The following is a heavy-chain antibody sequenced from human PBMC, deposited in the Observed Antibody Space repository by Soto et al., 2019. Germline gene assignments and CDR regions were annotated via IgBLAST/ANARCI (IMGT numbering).Heavy chain of an antibody. CDR3: AYLPCSGGSCYWFSYSGMDV. CDR1: GFSLSTSGVG. J-gene: IGHJ6*02. Sequence: QITLKESGPTLVKPTQTLTLTCTFSGFSLSTSGVGVAWIRQPPGKALEWLALIYWDDDKRYRPSMETRLTISKDTSKNQVVLTMTHMDSVDTATDYCAYLPCSGGSCYWFSYSGMDVWGQGTTVTVSS. V-gene: IGHV2-5*02. D-gene: IGHD2-15*01. CDR2: IYWDDDK.